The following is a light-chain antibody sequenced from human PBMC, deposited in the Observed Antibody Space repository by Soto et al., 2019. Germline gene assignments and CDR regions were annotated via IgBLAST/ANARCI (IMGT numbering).Light chain of an antibody. CDR2: LNSDGSH. CDR3: QTWGTGIHV. V-gene: IGLV4-69*01. Sequence: PVLTQSPSASASLGASVKLTCTLSSGHSTYAIAWHQQQPEKGPRYLMKLNSDGSHMKGDGIPDRFSGSSSGAERYLTISSLQSDDEADYYCQTWGTGIHVFGTGTKLTVL. CDR1: SGHSTYA. J-gene: IGLJ1*01.